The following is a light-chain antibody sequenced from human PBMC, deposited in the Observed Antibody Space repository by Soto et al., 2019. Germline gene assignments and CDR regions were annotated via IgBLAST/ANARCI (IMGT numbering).Light chain of an antibody. V-gene: IGKV3-20*01. CDR3: QQYGSSPPMYT. CDR2: RAS. Sequence: EIILTQSPDTLSLSPGEGATLSCRASQSVSGNYFNWYQQKPGQAPRLLIYRASSRATGIPDRFSGSGSGTDFTLTISRLEPEDFAVYYCQQYGSSPPMYTFGQGTKLEIK. J-gene: IGKJ2*01. CDR1: QSVSGNY.